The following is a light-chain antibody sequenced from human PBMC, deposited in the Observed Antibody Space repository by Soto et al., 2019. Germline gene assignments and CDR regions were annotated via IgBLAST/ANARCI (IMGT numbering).Light chain of an antibody. J-gene: IGLJ1*01. V-gene: IGLV1-47*01. CDR1: SSNVGSNY. Sequence: QSVLTQPPSASGTPGQRVTISCSGSSSNVGSNYVCWYQQLPGTVPKLLIYRNNQRPSGVPDRFSGSKSGTSASLAISGLRSEDEADYYCAAWDDSLSVFYVFGTGTKLTVL. CDR2: RNN. CDR3: AAWDDSLSVFYV.